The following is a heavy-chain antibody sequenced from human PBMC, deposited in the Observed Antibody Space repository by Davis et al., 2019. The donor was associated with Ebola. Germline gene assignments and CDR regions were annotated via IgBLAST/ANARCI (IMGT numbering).Heavy chain of an antibody. CDR2: IYPGDSDT. Sequence: GESLKISCKGSGYSFTIYWIGWVRQMPGKGLEWMGIIYPGDSDTIYSPSFQGQVTIPADKSISTAYVQWSSLKASDTAMYYCARSRGAATPSPYAFDIWGQGTMVTVSS. V-gene: IGHV5-51*01. J-gene: IGHJ3*02. CDR1: GYSFTIYW. CDR3: ARSRGAATPSPYAFDI. D-gene: IGHD2-15*01.